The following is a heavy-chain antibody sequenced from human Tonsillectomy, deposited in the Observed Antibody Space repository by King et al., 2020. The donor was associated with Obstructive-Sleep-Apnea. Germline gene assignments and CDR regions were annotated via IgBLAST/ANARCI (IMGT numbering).Heavy chain of an antibody. Sequence: VQLVESGGGLVQPGGSLRLSCAASVFTFSNYAMRWARPAPGKGPEWGPTINNNGGNTYYADSWKGRFTISRDNSKNTMYLQMNSLRDEDTAVDYCAKDAWGEYFQHWGQGTLVTVSS. CDR3: AKDAWGEYFQH. D-gene: IGHD7-27*01. CDR1: VFTFSNYA. J-gene: IGHJ1*01. V-gene: IGHV3-23*04. CDR2: INNNGGNT.